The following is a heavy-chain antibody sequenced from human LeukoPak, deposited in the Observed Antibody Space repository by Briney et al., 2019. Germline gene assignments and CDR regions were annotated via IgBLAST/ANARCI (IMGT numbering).Heavy chain of an antibody. J-gene: IGHJ5*02. CDR1: GGTFSSYA. CDR3: ARDDYGDYGS. V-gene: IGHV1-69*06. CDR2: IIPIFGTA. D-gene: IGHD4-17*01. Sequence: ASVKVSCKASGGTFSSYAVSWVRQAPGQGLEWMGGIIPIFGTANYAQKFQGRVTITADKSTSTAYMELSSLRSEDTAVYYCARDDYGDYGSWGQGTLVTVSS.